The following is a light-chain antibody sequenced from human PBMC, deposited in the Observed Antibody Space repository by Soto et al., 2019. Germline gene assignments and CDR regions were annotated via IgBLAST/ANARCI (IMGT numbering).Light chain of an antibody. CDR2: GAS. J-gene: IGKJ2*01. CDR3: QQYNNWPMYT. V-gene: IGKV3-15*01. CDR1: QSVSSN. Sequence: EIVMTQSPATLSVSPGERATLSCRASQSVSSNLAWYQQKPGQAPRLLIYGASTSATGIPARFSGSGSGTEFTLTITSLHSEDFAVYYCQQYNNWPMYTLGQGTKLEIK.